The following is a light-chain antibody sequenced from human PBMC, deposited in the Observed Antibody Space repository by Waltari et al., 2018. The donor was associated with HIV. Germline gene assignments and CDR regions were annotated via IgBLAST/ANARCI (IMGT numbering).Light chain of an antibody. J-gene: IGLJ2*01. CDR3: SSYAASGSVI. Sequence: QSALTQPASVSGSPGQSVTISCTGPPITYYSVSWYQQPPAKAPKLIIFEGTYRPSGISNRFSASKSGNTASLTISGLQAEDEAHYYCSSYAASGSVIFGGGTNLTVL. V-gene: IGLV2-14*03. CDR1: PITYYS. CDR2: EGT.